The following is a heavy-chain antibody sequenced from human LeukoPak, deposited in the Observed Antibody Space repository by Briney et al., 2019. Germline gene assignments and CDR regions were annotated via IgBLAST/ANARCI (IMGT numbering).Heavy chain of an antibody. CDR3: AKDRPNYYDSSGHYYRRDGDY. J-gene: IGHJ4*02. D-gene: IGHD3-22*01. Sequence: GGSLRLSCAASGFTFSSYAMSWVRQAPGKGLEWVSAISGSGGSTYYADSVKGRFTISRDNSKNTLYLQMNSLRAEDTAIYYCAKDRPNYYDSSGHYYRRDGDYWGQGTLVTVSS. CDR1: GFTFSSYA. CDR2: ISGSGGST. V-gene: IGHV3-23*01.